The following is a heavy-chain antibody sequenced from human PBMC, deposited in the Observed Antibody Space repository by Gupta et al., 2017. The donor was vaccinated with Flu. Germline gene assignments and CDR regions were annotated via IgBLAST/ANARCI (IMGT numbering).Heavy chain of an antibody. CDR3: ERIRVGITHVLDY. V-gene: IGHV2-70*04. CDR1: STFGRR. CDR2: IDWDDQR. D-gene: IGHD1-26*01. Sequence: STFGRRVSWIRQPPGKALEWLASIDWDDQRFYNTALKTRLTVSKDTAKNQAVLKMTNRDAVDTATYYCERIRVGITHVLDYWGQGTLVTVSS. J-gene: IGHJ4*02.